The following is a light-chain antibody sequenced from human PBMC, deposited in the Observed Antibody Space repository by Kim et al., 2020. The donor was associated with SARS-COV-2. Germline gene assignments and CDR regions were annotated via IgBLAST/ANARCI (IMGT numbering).Light chain of an antibody. CDR2: LGS. CDR1: QSLLHGNGNNY. Sequence: DIVMTQSPLSRPVTPGEPASISCRSSQSLLHGNGNNYLDWYVQKPGQSPQLLIYLGSNRASGVPDRFSGSGSGTDFTLKISRVEAEDVGVYYCMQALQSPYTLGQGTKLEI. J-gene: IGKJ2*01. V-gene: IGKV2-28*01. CDR3: MQALQSPYT.